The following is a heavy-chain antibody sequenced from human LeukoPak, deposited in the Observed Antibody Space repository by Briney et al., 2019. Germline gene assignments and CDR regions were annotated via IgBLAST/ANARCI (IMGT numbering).Heavy chain of an antibody. D-gene: IGHD2-2*01. V-gene: IGHV4-34*01. Sequence: PSETLSLTCAVYGGSFSGYYWSWIRQPPGKGLEWIGEINHSGSTNYNPSLKSRVTISVDTSKNQFSLKLSSVTAADTAVYYCARDGIVVVPAAQGYYFDYWGQGTLVGVSS. CDR2: INHSGST. CDR3: ARDGIVVVPAAQGYYFDY. CDR1: GGSFSGYY. J-gene: IGHJ4*02.